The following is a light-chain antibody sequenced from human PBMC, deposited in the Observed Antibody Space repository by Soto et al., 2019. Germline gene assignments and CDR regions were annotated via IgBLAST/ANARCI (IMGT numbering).Light chain of an antibody. J-gene: IGKJ5*01. V-gene: IGKV3-15*01. Sequence: EIVLTPSPATLSVSPCESATLYCMASQGVSGDLAWYHHKPGQAPRLLIYDASTSVLDTPARFAGSGAGTEFTLTISSLQSEDFAVYFCQQYNNWPITFGQGTLLEI. CDR2: DAS. CDR3: QQYNNWPIT. CDR1: QGVSGD.